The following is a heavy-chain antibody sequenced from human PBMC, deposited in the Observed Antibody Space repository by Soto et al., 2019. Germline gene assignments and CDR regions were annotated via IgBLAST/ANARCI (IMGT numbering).Heavy chain of an antibody. CDR3: VRGPDYEGYFDY. CDR2: IILPFGTP. J-gene: IGHJ4*02. V-gene: IGHV1-69*12. D-gene: IGHD3-22*01. Sequence: QVRLVQSGAEVKKTGSSVKVSCEASGTTFSNFAIGWVRQAPGQGLEWMGGIILPFGTPNYAQKFQGRVTISAGESMTTAYMELRGLRSEDTAVYYCVRGPDYEGYFDYWGQGTLDTVSS. CDR1: GTTFSNFA.